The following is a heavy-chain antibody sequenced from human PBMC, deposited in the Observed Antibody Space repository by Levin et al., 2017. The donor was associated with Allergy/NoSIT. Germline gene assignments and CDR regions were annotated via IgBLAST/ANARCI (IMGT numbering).Heavy chain of an antibody. CDR2: FFHSGGT. CDR1: GDSISSSRHY. Sequence: PSETLSLTCTVSGDSISSSRHYWGWVRQSPGEGLEWIGSFFHSGGTYYNPSLKSRVTISVDASKNQFSLKLSSVTAADTAIYYCARGSEYELLYWFDPWGQGTLVTVSS. V-gene: IGHV4-39*07. D-gene: IGHD2-2*01. J-gene: IGHJ5*02. CDR3: ARGSEYELLYWFDP.